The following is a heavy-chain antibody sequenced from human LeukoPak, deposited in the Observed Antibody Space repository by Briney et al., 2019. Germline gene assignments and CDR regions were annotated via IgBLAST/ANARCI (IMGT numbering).Heavy chain of an antibody. CDR1: GYTFTSYG. V-gene: IGHV1-18*01. Sequence: GSSVKVSCKASGYTFTSYGISWVRQAPGQGLEWMGWISAYNGNTNYAQKLQGRVTMTTDTSTSTVYMELSSLRSEDTAVYYCARVRGVTLEYFQHWGQGTLVTVSS. CDR2: ISAYNGNT. D-gene: IGHD3-10*01. CDR3: ARVRGVTLEYFQH. J-gene: IGHJ1*01.